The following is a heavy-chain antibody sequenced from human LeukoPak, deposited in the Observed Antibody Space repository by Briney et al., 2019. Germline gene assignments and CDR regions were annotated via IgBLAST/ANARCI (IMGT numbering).Heavy chain of an antibody. CDR1: GYSFTSYW. J-gene: IGHJ4*02. D-gene: IGHD3-22*01. Sequence: GGSLQISCKGSGYSFTSYWIGWVRGLPGKGLEVIGIIYPADSDPTSSPSFQGQVTISAAKSISTAYLQWSSLKASDTAMYYCARLPMIVGGGDYWGQGTLVTVSS. CDR3: ARLPMIVGGGDY. V-gene: IGHV5-51*01. CDR2: IYPADSDP.